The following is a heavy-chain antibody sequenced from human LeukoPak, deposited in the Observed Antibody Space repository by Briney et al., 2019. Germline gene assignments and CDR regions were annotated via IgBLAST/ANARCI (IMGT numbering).Heavy chain of an antibody. D-gene: IGHD1-1*01. J-gene: IGHJ6*03. CDR2: IGTASDT. CDR1: GFTFSSFD. Sequence: HPGGSLRLSCAASGFTFSSFDMHWVRQPTGQGLEWVSTIGTASDTYYPGSVEGRFTLSRDNAKTSLYLQMNSLTAGDTAVYYCARGPPRGKYYYMDVWGKGTTVTVSS. V-gene: IGHV3-13*01. CDR3: ARGPPRGKYYYMDV.